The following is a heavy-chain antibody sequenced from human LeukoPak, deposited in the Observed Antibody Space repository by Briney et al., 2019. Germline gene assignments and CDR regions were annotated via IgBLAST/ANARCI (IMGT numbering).Heavy chain of an antibody. CDR3: ARLGITNTIRGDWFDP. Sequence: PSETLSLTCAVYGGSFSGYYWSWIRQPPGKGLEWIGEINHSGSTNYNPSLKSRVTISVDTSKNQFSLKLSSVTAADTAVYYCARLGITNTIRGDWFDPWDQGTLVTVSS. CDR1: GGSFSGYY. V-gene: IGHV4-34*01. D-gene: IGHD3-3*01. J-gene: IGHJ5*02. CDR2: INHSGST.